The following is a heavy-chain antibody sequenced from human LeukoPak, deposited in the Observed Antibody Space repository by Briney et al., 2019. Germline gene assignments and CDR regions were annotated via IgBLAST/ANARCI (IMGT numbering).Heavy chain of an antibody. V-gene: IGHV2-5*01. CDR2: IYWNDDK. D-gene: IGHD5-18*01. CDR3: AHSRYNYGYLFDY. J-gene: IGHJ4*02. Sequence: SGPTLVNPTQTLTLTCTFSGFPLSTNGVGVGWIRQPPGKALEWLALIYWNDDKRYSPSLKSRLTITKDTSKNHVVLTVTNVDPVDTATYYCAHSRYNYGYLFDYWGQGTLVTVSS. CDR1: GFPLSTNGVG.